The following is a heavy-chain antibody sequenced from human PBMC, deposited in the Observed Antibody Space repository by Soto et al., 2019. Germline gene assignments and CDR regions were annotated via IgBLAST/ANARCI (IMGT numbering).Heavy chain of an antibody. J-gene: IGHJ4*02. Sequence: QVQLQESGPGLVKPSQTLSLTCTVSGGSISSGGYYWSWIRQHPGKGLEWIGYIYYSGSTYYNPSLKSRVTISVGTSKNQFSLKLSSVTAADTAVYYCARGRYSGYDRESPKFEYWGQGTLVTVSS. D-gene: IGHD5-12*01. CDR3: ARGRYSGYDRESPKFEY. CDR2: IYYSGST. V-gene: IGHV4-31*03. CDR1: GGSISSGGYY.